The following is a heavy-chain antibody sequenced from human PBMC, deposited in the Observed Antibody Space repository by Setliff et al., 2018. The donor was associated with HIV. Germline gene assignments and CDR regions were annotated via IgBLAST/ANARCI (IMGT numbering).Heavy chain of an antibody. CDR1: GGPITDYY. V-gene: IGHV4-31*03. CDR2: IYYSGNP. D-gene: IGHD2-2*01. J-gene: IGHJ4*02. Sequence: SETLSLTCTVSGGPITDYYWSWIRQHPGKGLEWIGYIYYSGNPFYNPSLRSRVTISLDTSKNQFSLKLSSVTAADTAVYYCARGFDYAQRPPLYYFDYWGQGTLVTVSS. CDR3: ARGFDYAQRPPLYYFDY.